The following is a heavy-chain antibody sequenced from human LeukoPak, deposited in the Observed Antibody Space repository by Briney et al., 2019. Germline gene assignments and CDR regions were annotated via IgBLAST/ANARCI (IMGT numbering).Heavy chain of an antibody. J-gene: IGHJ6*02. D-gene: IGHD2-15*01. CDR1: GGSISNSNW. Sequence: PSETLSLTCAVSGGSISNSNWWSWVRQPPGKGLEWIGEIYHSGSTNYNPSLKSRVTISVDKSKNQFSLKLSSVTAADTAVYYCIGYCSGGSCRDYYYYGMDVWGQGTTVTVSS. V-gene: IGHV4-4*02. CDR2: IYHSGST. CDR3: IGYCSGGSCRDYYYYGMDV.